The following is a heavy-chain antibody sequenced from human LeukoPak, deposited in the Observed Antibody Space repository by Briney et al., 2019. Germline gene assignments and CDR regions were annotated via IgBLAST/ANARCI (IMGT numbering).Heavy chain of an antibody. Sequence: SETLSLTCAVSGXSISSSNWWSWVRQPPGKGLEWIGEIYHSGSTNYNPSLKSRVTISVDKSKNQFSLKLSSVTAADTAVYYCARALAVTTFYFDYWGQGTLVTVSS. CDR2: IYHSGST. CDR1: GXSISSSNW. V-gene: IGHV4-4*02. J-gene: IGHJ4*02. CDR3: ARALAVTTFYFDY. D-gene: IGHD4-17*01.